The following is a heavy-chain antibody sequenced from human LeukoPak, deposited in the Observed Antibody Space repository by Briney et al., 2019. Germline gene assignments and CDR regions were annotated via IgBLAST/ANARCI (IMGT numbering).Heavy chain of an antibody. CDR3: AREGGFYRPLDY. Sequence: SETLSLTCGVSGGSVSSTNWWTWIRQPPGKGLEWIGEVHLDGRTNFNPSLKSRLTMSVDLSENHVSLKLISVTAADTAVYYCAREGGFYRPLDYSGQGTLVTVSS. CDR1: GGSVSSTNW. D-gene: IGHD6-25*01. CDR2: VHLDGRT. J-gene: IGHJ4*02. V-gene: IGHV4-4*02.